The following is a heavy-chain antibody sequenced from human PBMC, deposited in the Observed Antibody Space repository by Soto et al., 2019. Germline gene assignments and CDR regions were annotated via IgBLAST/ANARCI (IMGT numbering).Heavy chain of an antibody. CDR2: IRSKAYGGTT. Sequence: GGSLRLSCTASGFTFGDYAMSWFRQAPGKGLEWVGFIRSKAYGGTTEYAASVKGRFTISRDDSKSIAYLQMNSLKTEDTAVYYCTREVVERYYYYYYMDVWGKGTTVTVSS. V-gene: IGHV3-49*03. CDR3: TREVVERYYYYYYMDV. D-gene: IGHD2-15*01. J-gene: IGHJ6*03. CDR1: GFTFGDYA.